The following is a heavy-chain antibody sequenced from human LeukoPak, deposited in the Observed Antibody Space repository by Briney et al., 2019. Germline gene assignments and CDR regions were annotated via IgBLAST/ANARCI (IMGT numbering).Heavy chain of an antibody. CDR2: NPNSGNT. J-gene: IGHJ5*02. D-gene: IGHD6-13*01. Sequence: NPNSGNTGYAQKFQGRVTMTRNTSISTAYMELSSLRSEDTAVYYCARGDSSSSANWFDPWGQGTLVXVSS. V-gene: IGHV1-8*01. CDR3: ARGDSSSSANWFDP.